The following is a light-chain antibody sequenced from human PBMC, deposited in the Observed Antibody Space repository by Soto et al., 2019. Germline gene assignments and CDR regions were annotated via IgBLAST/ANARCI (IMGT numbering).Light chain of an antibody. CDR1: SSNVGSNT. CDR3: AAWDDSLNGRYV. V-gene: IGLV1-44*01. J-gene: IGLJ1*01. Sequence: SALTQPPSASGTPGQRVTISCSGSSSNVGSNTVNWYQLLPGTAPKLLIYSNNQRPSGVPDRFSGSKSGTSASLAISGLQSEDEADYYCAAWDDSLNGRYVFGTGTKVTVL. CDR2: SNN.